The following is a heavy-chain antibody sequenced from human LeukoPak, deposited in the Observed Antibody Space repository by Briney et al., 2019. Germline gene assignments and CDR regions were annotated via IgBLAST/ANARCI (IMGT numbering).Heavy chain of an antibody. CDR3: AREFRSGSSYYYYYGMDV. Sequence: ASVKVSCKASGYTFTSYAMHWVRQAPGQRLEWMGWINAGNGNTKYSQKLQGRVTITRDTSASTAYMELSSLRSEDTAVYYCAREFRSGSSYYYYYGMDVWGKGTTATVSS. J-gene: IGHJ6*04. V-gene: IGHV1-3*01. CDR2: INAGNGNT. CDR1: GYTFTSYA. D-gene: IGHD3-10*01.